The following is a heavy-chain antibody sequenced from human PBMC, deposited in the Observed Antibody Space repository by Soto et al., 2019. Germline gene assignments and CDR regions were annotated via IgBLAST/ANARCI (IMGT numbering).Heavy chain of an antibody. Sequence: EVQVLESGGGLVQPGGSLRLSCEGSGFTVSSHAMTWIRQAPGKGPEWVSTVTADGGTYYADSVKGRFAMSRDTSENKLYLQMNSVGAEDTAAYYCAPHVSCSGGSCQYDAFAIRGQGTMVTVSS. CDR3: APHVSCSGGSCQYDAFAI. CDR1: GFTVSSHA. J-gene: IGHJ3*02. V-gene: IGHV3-23*01. CDR2: VTADGGT. D-gene: IGHD2-15*01.